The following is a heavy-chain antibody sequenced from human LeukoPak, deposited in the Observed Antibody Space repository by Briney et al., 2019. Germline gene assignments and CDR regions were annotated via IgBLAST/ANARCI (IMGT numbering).Heavy chain of an antibody. CDR2: SRNKDHSYTT. CDR1: GFTFSDHY. D-gene: IGHD5-12*01. J-gene: IGHJ4*02. V-gene: IGHV3-72*01. CDR3: TRVYSGYAFDN. Sequence: GGSLRLSCAVSGFTFSDHYMDWVRQAPGKGLEWVGRSRNKDHSYTTEYAASVKGRFTISRDDSKNSLYLQMNSLKTEDTAVYYCTRVYSGYAFDNWGQGTLVTVSS.